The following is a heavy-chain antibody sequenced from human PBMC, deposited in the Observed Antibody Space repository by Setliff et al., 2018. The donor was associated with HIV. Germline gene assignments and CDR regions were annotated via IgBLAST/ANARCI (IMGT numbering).Heavy chain of an antibody. Sequence: TSETLSLTCAVYGYPIDSGFYWGWIRQTPGKGLEWIASSYHTGSKYYNPSLKRRVTISVDTSKNQFSLKLTPVTAADTAVYYCARNHYYGSGKNRWFDPWGQGMLVTVSS. CDR3: ARNHYYGSGKNRWFDP. J-gene: IGHJ5*02. D-gene: IGHD3-10*01. CDR2: SYHTGSK. CDR1: GYPIDSGFY. V-gene: IGHV4-38-2*01.